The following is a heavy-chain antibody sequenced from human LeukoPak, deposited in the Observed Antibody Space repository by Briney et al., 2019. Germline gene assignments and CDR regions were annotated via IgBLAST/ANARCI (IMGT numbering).Heavy chain of an antibody. V-gene: IGHV3-21*01. D-gene: IGHD4-23*01. J-gene: IGHJ4*02. CDR2: ISSSSYI. Sequence: GGSLRLSCAASGFTFSSYSMNWVRQAPGKGLEWVSSISSSSYIYYADSVKGRFTISRDNAKNSLYLQMNSLRAEDTAVYYCATSAVVYLLGYWGQGTLVTVSS. CDR1: GFTFSSYS. CDR3: ATSAVVYLLGY.